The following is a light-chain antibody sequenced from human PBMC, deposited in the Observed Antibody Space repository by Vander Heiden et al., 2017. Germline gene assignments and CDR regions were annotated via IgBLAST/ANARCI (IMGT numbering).Light chain of an antibody. CDR3: QQSYSTPHT. Sequence: DIQMTHSPSSLSASVGDRVTITCRASQGISSYLNWYQQKPGKAPKLLLYAASSVQSGVPSRFSGSGSRTDFTLTISSLQPEEFATYYCQQSYSTPHTFGQGTKLEIK. CDR1: QGISSY. CDR2: AAS. J-gene: IGKJ2*01. V-gene: IGKV1-39*01.